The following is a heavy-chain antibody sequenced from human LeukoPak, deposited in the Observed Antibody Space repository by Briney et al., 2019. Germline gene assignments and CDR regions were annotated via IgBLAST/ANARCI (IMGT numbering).Heavy chain of an antibody. Sequence: PGGSLRLSCAASGFTFSNHAMNWVRQAPGKGLEWVSGISGSGGSSSYADSVKGRFTISRDNSKNTMHLQMNTLRAEDTAVYYCAKCSQISGPPEHPENYFDYWGQGTLVTVSS. D-gene: IGHD1-14*01. CDR1: GFTFSNHA. J-gene: IGHJ4*02. V-gene: IGHV3-23*01. CDR3: AKCSQISGPPEHPENYFDY. CDR2: ISGSGGSS.